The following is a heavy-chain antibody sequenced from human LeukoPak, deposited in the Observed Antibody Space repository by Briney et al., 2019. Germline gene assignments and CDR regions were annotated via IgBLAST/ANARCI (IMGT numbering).Heavy chain of an antibody. CDR3: ARDRKYNSGWYYFYY. D-gene: IGHD6-19*01. V-gene: IGHV3-13*04. Sequence: GGSLRLSCAASGFTLSSYDMHWVRQATGKGLEWVSAIGTAGDTYYPGSVKGRFTISRENAKNSLYLQMNSLRAEDTAVYYCARDRKYNSGWYYFYYSGPGTLVTVSS. J-gene: IGHJ4*02. CDR1: GFTLSSYD. CDR2: IGTAGDT.